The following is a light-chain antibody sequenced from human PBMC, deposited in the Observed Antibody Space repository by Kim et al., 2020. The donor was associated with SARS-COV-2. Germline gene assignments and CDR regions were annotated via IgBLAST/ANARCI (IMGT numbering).Light chain of an antibody. V-gene: IGLV8-61*01. Sequence: TVVTLEPSFSVSPGGTVTLTCGLSSGSVSTDHFPSWYQQTPGQGPRTLLYNTNTRSSGVSDRFSGSILGSKAALTITGAQADDESDYYCVLRMDGGILGFGGGTQLTVL. CDR3: VLRMDGGILG. CDR2: NTN. CDR1: SGSVSTDHF. J-gene: IGLJ3*02.